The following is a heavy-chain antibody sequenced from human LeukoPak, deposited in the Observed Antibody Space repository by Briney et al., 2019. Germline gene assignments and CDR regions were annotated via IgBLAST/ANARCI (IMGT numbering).Heavy chain of an antibody. Sequence: SETLSLTCTVSDGSFNKYSWSWIRQPPGKGLEWIGYIYYTGSTNYNPSLKSRVTMSVDTSKNQFSLNLKSVTPEDTAVYYCARNLIPEQLVLNFWGQGTLVTVSS. CDR2: IYYTGST. CDR3: ARNLIPEQLVLNF. CDR1: DGSFNKYS. D-gene: IGHD6-13*01. V-gene: IGHV4-59*01. J-gene: IGHJ4*02.